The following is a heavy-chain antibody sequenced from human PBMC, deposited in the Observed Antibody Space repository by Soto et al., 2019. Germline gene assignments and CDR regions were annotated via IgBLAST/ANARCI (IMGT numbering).Heavy chain of an antibody. CDR3: AKAAQTRYNWNDLGTWFDP. D-gene: IGHD1-1*01. Sequence: QVQLVQSGAEVKKPGSSVKVSCKESGGTFSSYAIAWVRQAPGQGLEWMGGIIPIFGIANYAQKFQGRVAITADESTNTAYMELSSLRSDDTAVYYCAKAAQTRYNWNDLGTWFDPWGQGTLVTVSS. V-gene: IGHV1-69*01. CDR1: GGTFSSYA. CDR2: IIPIFGIA. J-gene: IGHJ5*02.